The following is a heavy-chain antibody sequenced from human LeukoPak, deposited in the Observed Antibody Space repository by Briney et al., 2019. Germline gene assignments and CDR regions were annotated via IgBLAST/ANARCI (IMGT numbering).Heavy chain of an antibody. Sequence: PSETLSLTCTVSGGSISSGGYYWSWIRQHPGKGLEWIGYIYYSGSTYYNPSLKSRVTISVDTSKNQFSLKLSSVTAADTAVYYCARDMRGSSSWYYSYYYYSGMDVWGQGTTVTVSS. V-gene: IGHV4-31*03. J-gene: IGHJ6*02. CDR2: IYYSGST. CDR1: GGSISSGGYY. CDR3: ARDMRGSSSWYYSYYYYSGMDV. D-gene: IGHD6-13*01.